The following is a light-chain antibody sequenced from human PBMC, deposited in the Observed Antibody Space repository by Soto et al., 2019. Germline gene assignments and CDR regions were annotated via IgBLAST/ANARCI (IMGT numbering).Light chain of an antibody. CDR1: SSDVGGYNY. CDR2: EVS. CDR3: SSYTSSSTLYV. Sequence: QLVLTQPASVSGSPGQSITISCTGTSSDVGGYNYVSWYQQHPGKAPKLMIYEVSNRPSGVSNRLSGSKSGNTASLTISGLQAEDEADYYCSSYTSSSTLYVFGTGTKLTVL. V-gene: IGLV2-14*01. J-gene: IGLJ1*01.